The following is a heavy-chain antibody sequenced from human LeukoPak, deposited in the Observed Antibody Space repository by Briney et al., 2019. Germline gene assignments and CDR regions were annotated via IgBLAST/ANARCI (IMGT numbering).Heavy chain of an antibody. J-gene: IGHJ4*02. V-gene: IGHV4-34*01. CDR3: ARDGGGTGYSSSRGAY. D-gene: IGHD6-13*01. Sequence: PAETLSLTCAAYGGSFRGYYWSWIRQPPGKGLEWVGEINHSGSTNYNPSLKSRVTISVGTYKNQFSLKLSSVTAADTAVYYCARDGGGTGYSSSRGAYWGQGALVTVSS. CDR1: GGSFRGYY. CDR2: INHSGST.